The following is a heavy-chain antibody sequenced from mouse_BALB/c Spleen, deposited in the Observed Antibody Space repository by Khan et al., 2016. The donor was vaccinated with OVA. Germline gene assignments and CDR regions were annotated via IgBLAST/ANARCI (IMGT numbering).Heavy chain of an antibody. J-gene: IGHJ3*01. CDR3: ARGYYGNPFAY. CDR1: GFTFSDYY. Sequence: EVELVESGGGLVKPGGSLKLSCAASGFTFSDYYMYWVRQTPEKRLKWVATISDGGSYTYYPDSVKGRFTISRDDAKNNLYLQMSSLKSEDTAMYYWARGYYGNPFAYWGQGTLVTVSA. CDR2: ISDGGSYT. V-gene: IGHV5-4*02. D-gene: IGHD2-1*01.